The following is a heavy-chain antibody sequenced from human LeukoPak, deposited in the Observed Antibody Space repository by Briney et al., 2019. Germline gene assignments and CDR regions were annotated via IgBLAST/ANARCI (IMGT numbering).Heavy chain of an antibody. CDR1: RGSISSYY. CDR2: INHSGST. V-gene: IGHV4-34*01. Sequence: SETLSLTCSVSRGSISSYYWSWIRQPPGKGLEWIGEINHSGSTNYNPSLKSRVTISVDTSKNQFSLKLSSVTAADTAVYYCARGRTYYYGSGSPNDYWGQGTLVTVSS. D-gene: IGHD3-10*01. CDR3: ARGRTYYYGSGSPNDY. J-gene: IGHJ4*02.